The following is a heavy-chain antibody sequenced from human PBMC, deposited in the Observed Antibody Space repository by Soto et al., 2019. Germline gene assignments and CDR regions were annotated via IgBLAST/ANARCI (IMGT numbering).Heavy chain of an antibody. CDR2: ISFTSSTI. CDR3: ARDNGMAGSFDP. Sequence: PVVSLRLSCAASGFIFSSYSMNWVRQAPGKGLEWVSYISFTSSTIFYADSVRGRFTISRDNAKNSLYLQMNTLRDEDTAVYYCARDNGMAGSFDPWGQGTLVTVSS. CDR1: GFIFSSYS. D-gene: IGHD2-8*01. V-gene: IGHV3-48*02. J-gene: IGHJ5*02.